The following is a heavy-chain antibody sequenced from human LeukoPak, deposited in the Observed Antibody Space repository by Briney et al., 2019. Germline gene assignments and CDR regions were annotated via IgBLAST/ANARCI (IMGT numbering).Heavy chain of an antibody. CDR2: IKSEISGGTT. V-gene: IGHV3-15*01. CDR1: GFTFSHAW. Sequence: GGSLRLSCAASGFTFSHAWMTWVRQALGKGLEWVGRIKSEISGGTTDYAAPVKGRFTISRDDSRNTLYLQMNSLKTEDTAVYYCTTDHYIAVTGAAKFDYWGQGTLVTVSS. D-gene: IGHD6-19*01. CDR3: TTDHYIAVTGAAKFDY. J-gene: IGHJ4*02.